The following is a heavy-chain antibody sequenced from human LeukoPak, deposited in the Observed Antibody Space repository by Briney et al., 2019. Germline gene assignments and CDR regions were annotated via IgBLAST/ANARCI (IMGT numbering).Heavy chain of an antibody. CDR3: ARESSDILAPFDY. V-gene: IGHV1-46*01. CDR2: INPSGGST. Sequence: ASVKVSCKASGYTFTSYYMHWVRQAPGEGVERMGIINPSGGSTRYAQKLQGRVTMTRDTSTSTVYMELSSLRSEDTAVYYCARESSDILAPFDYWGQGTLVTVSS. CDR1: GYTFTSYY. D-gene: IGHD3-9*01. J-gene: IGHJ4*02.